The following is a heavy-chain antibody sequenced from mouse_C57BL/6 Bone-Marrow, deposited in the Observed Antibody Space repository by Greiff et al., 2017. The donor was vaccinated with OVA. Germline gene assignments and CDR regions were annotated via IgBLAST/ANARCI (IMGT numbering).Heavy chain of an antibody. CDR3: ARVPGSSWFAY. J-gene: IGHJ3*01. CDR2: IYPGSGST. CDR1: GYTFTSYW. D-gene: IGHD1-1*01. V-gene: IGHV1-55*01. Sequence: VQLQQPGAELVQPGASVKMSCKASGYTFTSYWITWVKQRPGQGLEWIGDIYPGSGSTNYNEKFKSKATLTVDTSSSTAYMQLSSLTSEDAAVYYCARVPGSSWFAYWGQGTLVTVSA.